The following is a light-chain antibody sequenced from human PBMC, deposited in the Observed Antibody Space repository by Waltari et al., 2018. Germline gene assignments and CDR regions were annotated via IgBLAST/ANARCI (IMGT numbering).Light chain of an antibody. J-gene: IGKJ2*01. V-gene: IGKV1-5*03. CDR2: MAS. CDR3: QQYSSFST. CDR1: QSVGTG. Sequence: IQMTPPPSTLSASVGDRVTISCRASQSVGTGLACYQQKTGKAPKLLIHMASSLESGVPSRFSGSGSGTEFTLTISSLQPDDFATYSCQQYSSFSTFDQGTKV.